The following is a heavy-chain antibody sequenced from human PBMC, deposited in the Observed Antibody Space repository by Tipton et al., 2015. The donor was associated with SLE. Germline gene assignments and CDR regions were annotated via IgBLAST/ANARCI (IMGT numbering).Heavy chain of an antibody. J-gene: IGHJ4*02. V-gene: IGHV4-61*05. CDR1: GGSISSSNYY. CDR2: IYYSGST. CDR3: ARGKNYRYFDY. D-gene: IGHD1-7*01. Sequence: LRLSCTVSGGSISSSNYYWGWIRQPPGKGLEWIGYIYYSGSTNYNPSLKSRVTISVDTSKNQFSLKLSSVTAADTAVYYCARGKNYRYFDYWGQGTLVTVSS.